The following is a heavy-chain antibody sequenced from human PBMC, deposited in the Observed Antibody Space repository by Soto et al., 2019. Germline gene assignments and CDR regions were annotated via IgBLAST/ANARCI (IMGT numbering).Heavy chain of an antibody. CDR3: ARAEGVAGTGRSAFDI. V-gene: IGHV1-18*01. CDR2: ISAYNGNT. CDR1: GYTFTSYG. Sequence: ASVKVSCKASGYTFTSYGMSWVRQAPGQGLEWMGWISAYNGNTNYAQKLQGRVTMTTDTSTSTAYMELRSLRSDDTAVYYCARAEGVAGTGRSAFDIWGQGTMVTVSS. D-gene: IGHD6-19*01. J-gene: IGHJ3*02.